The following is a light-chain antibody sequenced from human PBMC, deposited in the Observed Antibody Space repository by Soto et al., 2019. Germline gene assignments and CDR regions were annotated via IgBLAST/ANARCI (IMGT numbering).Light chain of an antibody. Sequence: DIVMTQSPDSLAVSLGERATINCKSSQSILYSSNNKNYLAWYQQKPGQPPKLLIYWASTRESGVPDRFSGSGSGIDFTLTISSLQAEDVAVYYCQQYYNTPYTFGQGTQLEIK. CDR3: QQYYNTPYT. V-gene: IGKV4-1*01. CDR2: WAS. CDR1: QSILYSSNNKNY. J-gene: IGKJ2*01.